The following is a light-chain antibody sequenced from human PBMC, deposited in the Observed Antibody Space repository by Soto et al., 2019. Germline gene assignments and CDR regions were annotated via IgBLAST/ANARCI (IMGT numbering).Light chain of an antibody. J-gene: IGKJ5*01. CDR2: GAS. Sequence: EIVLTQSPGSLSLFLGETPSLSSGASQSISSSFLAWYQQKPGQAPRLLIYGASSRATGIPDRFSGTGSETDFTLTISRLEPEDFAVYYCQQYDNSPITFGQGTRLEIK. V-gene: IGKV3-20*01. CDR1: QSISSSF. CDR3: QQYDNSPIT.